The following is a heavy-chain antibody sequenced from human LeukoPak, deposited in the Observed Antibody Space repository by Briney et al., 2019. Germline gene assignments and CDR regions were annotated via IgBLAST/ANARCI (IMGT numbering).Heavy chain of an antibody. CDR1: GGSISSYY. Sequence: SETLSLTCTVSGGSISSYYWSWIRQSPGKGLQWIGYISYGGSTNYDSSLKSRLTMSVDTSKNQFSLKLRSVTAADTAVYYCARFGSDSYGYKYYFDYWGQGARVTV. D-gene: IGHD3-16*01. CDR3: ARFGSDSYGYKYYFDY. CDR2: ISYGGST. J-gene: IGHJ4*02. V-gene: IGHV4-59*08.